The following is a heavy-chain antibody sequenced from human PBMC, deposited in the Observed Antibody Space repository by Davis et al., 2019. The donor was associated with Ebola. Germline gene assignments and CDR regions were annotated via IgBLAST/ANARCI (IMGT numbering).Heavy chain of an antibody. J-gene: IGHJ3*02. Sequence: ASVKVSCKASGYTFTNYYMHRVRHPPGQGLEWMGILNPNDGRTIYAQKFKGRVTVTRDTSTTTVYMDLSSLRSGDTALYYWTTPGGQDSGYDVFDIWGKGTMVTVSS. V-gene: IGHV1-46*03. CDR3: TTPGGQDSGYDVFDI. D-gene: IGHD5-12*01. CDR2: LNPNDGRT. CDR1: GYTFTNYY.